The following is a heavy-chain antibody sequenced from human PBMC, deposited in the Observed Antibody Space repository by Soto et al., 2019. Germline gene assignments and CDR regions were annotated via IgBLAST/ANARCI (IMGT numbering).Heavy chain of an antibody. CDR2: IIPIFGTA. CDR1: GGTFSSYA. Sequence: SVKVSCKASGGTFSSYAISWVRQAPGQGLEWMGGIIPIFGTANYAQKFQGRVTITADESTSTAYMELSSLRSEDTAVYYCARARIYGSGSYYNGYYGMDVWGQGTRVTVSS. CDR3: ARARIYGSGSYYNGYYGMDV. D-gene: IGHD3-10*01. V-gene: IGHV1-69*13. J-gene: IGHJ6*02.